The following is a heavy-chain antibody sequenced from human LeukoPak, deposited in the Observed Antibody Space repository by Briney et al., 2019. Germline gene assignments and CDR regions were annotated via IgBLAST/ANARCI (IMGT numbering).Heavy chain of an antibody. Sequence: PGGSLRLSCAASGFTFSSYWMHWVRQAPGKGLVWVSRINSDGSSTSYADSVKGRFTISRDNAKNTLYLQMNSLRAEDTAVYYCASAIARDALDIWGQGTMVTVSS. D-gene: IGHD2-21*01. J-gene: IGHJ3*02. CDR1: GFTFSSYW. CDR3: ASAIARDALDI. V-gene: IGHV3-74*01. CDR2: INSDGSST.